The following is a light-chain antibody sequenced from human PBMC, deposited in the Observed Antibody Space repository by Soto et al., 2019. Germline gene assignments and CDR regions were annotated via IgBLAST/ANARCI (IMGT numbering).Light chain of an antibody. J-gene: IGKJ1*01. Sequence: DIQMTQSPSTLSASVGDRVTITCRASQSVSTWLAWYQQKPGKAPLLLIFKASTLESGVPSRFSGSGSGTEFTLTITSLQPDDFATYYCQQYNVHSPWTFGQGTKVEIK. CDR2: KAS. CDR3: QQYNVHSPWT. V-gene: IGKV1-5*03. CDR1: QSVSTW.